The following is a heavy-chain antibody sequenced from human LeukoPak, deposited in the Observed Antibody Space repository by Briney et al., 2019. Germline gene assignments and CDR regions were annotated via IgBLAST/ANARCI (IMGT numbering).Heavy chain of an antibody. CDR1: GFTFSSTW. D-gene: IGHD4-17*01. CDR3: VYSGDYEKGY. Sequence: GGSLRLSCAASGFTFSSTWMHWVRQVPGKELVWVARIESDGSRTTYAESVKGRFTISRDNAKNTLYLEMNSLRAEDTAVYYCVYSGDYEKGYWGQGTLVTVSS. V-gene: IGHV3-74*03. CDR2: IESDGSRT. J-gene: IGHJ4*02.